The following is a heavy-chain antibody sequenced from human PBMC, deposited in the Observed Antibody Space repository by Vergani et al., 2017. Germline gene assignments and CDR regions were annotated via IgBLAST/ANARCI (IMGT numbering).Heavy chain of an antibody. D-gene: IGHD6-6*01. Sequence: QVQLQQWGAGLLKPSETLSLTCAVYGGSFSGYYWSWIRQPPGKGLEWIGEINHSGSTNYNPSLKSRFTISVDTSKNQFSLKLSSVTAADTAVYCCARDQYSSSSGWFDPWGQGTLVTVSS. CDR1: GGSFSGYY. CDR2: INHSGST. J-gene: IGHJ5*02. V-gene: IGHV4-34*01. CDR3: ARDQYSSSSGWFDP.